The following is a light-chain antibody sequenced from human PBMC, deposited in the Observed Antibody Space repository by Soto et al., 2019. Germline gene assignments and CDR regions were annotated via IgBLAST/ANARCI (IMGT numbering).Light chain of an antibody. CDR3: QHYNRYSEA. CDR1: QTISSW. CDR2: KAS. V-gene: IGKV1-5*03. J-gene: IGKJ1*01. Sequence: DIQMTQSPSTLSGSVGDRVTITFRASQTISSWLAWYQQKPGKAPKLLIYKASTLKSGVPSRFSGSGSGTEFTHTISSLQPDDFATYYCQHYNRYSEAFGQGTKVDI.